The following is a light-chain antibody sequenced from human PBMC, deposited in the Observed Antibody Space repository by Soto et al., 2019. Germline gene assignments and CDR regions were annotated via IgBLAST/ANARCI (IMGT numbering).Light chain of an antibody. Sequence: DILMTQSPSSLSASVGDRVTITCRASQGIRNGLGWYQQKPGKAPKRLIYTASSLHSGVPSRFSGSGSGTEFSLTISSLQPEDVATYYCVQHNRYPRTFGQGTKVEIK. J-gene: IGKJ1*01. CDR3: VQHNRYPRT. V-gene: IGKV1-17*01. CDR2: TAS. CDR1: QGIRNG.